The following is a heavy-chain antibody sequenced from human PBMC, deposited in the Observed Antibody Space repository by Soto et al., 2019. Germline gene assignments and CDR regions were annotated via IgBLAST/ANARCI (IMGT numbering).Heavy chain of an antibody. CDR3: ARLWIRGADY. D-gene: IGHD3-10*01. Sequence: ATLKVSSKASRDTFSSYAISWVRQATGQGIEWMGWMNPNSGNTGYAQKFQGRVTMTRNTSISTAYMELSSLRSEDTAVYYCARLWIRGADYWGQGTLVTVSS. J-gene: IGHJ4*02. CDR1: RDTFSSYA. CDR2: MNPNSGNT. V-gene: IGHV1-8*02.